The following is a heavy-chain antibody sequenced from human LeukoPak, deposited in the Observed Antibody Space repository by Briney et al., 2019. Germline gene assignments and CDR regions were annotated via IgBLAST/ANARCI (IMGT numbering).Heavy chain of an antibody. D-gene: IGHD4-17*01. J-gene: IGHJ4*02. Sequence: GGSLRLSCAASGFTFSSYWMSWVRQAPGKGLEWVANIKDDGSEKYYVDSVKGRFTISRDDAKNSLYLQMNSLRAEDTAVYYCARAGGSTVSHSDYWGQGTLVTVSS. V-gene: IGHV3-7*01. CDR3: ARAGGSTVSHSDY. CDR1: GFTFSSYW. CDR2: IKDDGSEK.